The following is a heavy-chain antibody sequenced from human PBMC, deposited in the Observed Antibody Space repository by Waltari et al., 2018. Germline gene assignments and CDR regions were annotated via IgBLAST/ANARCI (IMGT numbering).Heavy chain of an antibody. CDR3: ARGGIVVIRAAMDTRWSFDL. J-gene: IGHJ2*01. Sequence: EVQLLESGGGLVQPGGSLRLSCAASGFTFSNYAMSWVRQAPGKGLEWVSSISGSGGSTYYADSVKGRFTISRDNSKNTLDVQMDSLRAEDTALYYCARGGIVVIRAAMDTRWSFDLWGRGALVTVFS. D-gene: IGHD2-2*01. CDR1: GFTFSNYA. V-gene: IGHV3-23*01. CDR2: ISGSGGST.